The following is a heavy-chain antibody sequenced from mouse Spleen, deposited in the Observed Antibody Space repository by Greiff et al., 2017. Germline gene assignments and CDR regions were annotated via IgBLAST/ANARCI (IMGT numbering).Heavy chain of an antibody. D-gene: IGHD3-2*02. CDR3: ARVHQTAQATAWFAY. V-gene: IGHV1-81*01. CDR2: IYPRSGNT. CDR1: GYTFTSYG. Sequence: VQLQQSGAELARPGASVKLSCKASGYTFTSYGISWVKQRTGQGLEWIGEIYPRSGNTYYNEKFKGKATLTADKSSSTAYMELRSLTSEDSAVYFCARVHQTAQATAWFAYWGQGTLVTVSA. J-gene: IGHJ3*01.